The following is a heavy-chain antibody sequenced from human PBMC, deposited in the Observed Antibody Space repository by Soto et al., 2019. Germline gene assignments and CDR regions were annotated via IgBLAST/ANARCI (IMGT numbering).Heavy chain of an antibody. CDR3: ARDHSVSTPLDGIYV. V-gene: IGHV3-48*03. CDR2: ISYNGRDI. CDR1: GFPFNTSD. Sequence: GGSLRLSCVASGFPFNTSDMNLVRQAPGKGLEWISHISYNGRDIKYADSVKGRFTISRDNVNNSLHLQMNTLRAEDTAVYYCARDHSVSTPLDGIYVWGHGTTVTVSS. D-gene: IGHD2-15*01. J-gene: IGHJ6*02.